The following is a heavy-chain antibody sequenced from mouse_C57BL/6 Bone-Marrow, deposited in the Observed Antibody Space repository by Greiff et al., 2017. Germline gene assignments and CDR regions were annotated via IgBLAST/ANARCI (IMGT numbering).Heavy chain of an antibody. J-gene: IGHJ3*01. D-gene: IGHD1-1*01. Sequence: EVQLQQSGAELVRPGASVKLSCTASGFNIKDDYMHWVKQRPEQGLEWIGWIDPENGDTEYASKFQGKATITADTSSNTAYLQLSSLTSEDTAVYYCTLITTGVARRFAYWGQGTLVTVSA. CDR1: GFNIKDDY. V-gene: IGHV14-4*01. CDR3: TLITTGVARRFAY. CDR2: IDPENGDT.